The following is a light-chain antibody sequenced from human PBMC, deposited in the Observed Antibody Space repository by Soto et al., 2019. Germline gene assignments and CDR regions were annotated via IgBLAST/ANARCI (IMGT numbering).Light chain of an antibody. CDR2: GAS. V-gene: IGKV3-15*01. J-gene: IGKJ5*01. Sequence: VMTQSPATLSVSPGEIVTLSCRSSQSVGDNLAWFQQKPGQGPRLLIYGASTRATGIPVRFSGSGSETDFTLTISSLRSEDSAVYLCQQYNNWPITFGQGIRLEI. CDR3: QQYNNWPIT. CDR1: QSVGDN.